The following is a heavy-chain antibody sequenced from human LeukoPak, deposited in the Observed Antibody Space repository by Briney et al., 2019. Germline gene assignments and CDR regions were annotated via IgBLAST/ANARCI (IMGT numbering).Heavy chain of an antibody. J-gene: IGHJ3*02. CDR3: ARDLRGSYSDAFDI. CDR2: IYYSGST. V-gene: IGHV4-39*07. CDR1: GGSISSSSYY. D-gene: IGHD2-15*01. Sequence: SETLSLTCTVSGGSISSSSYYWGWIRQPPGKGLEWIGSIYYSGSTYYNPSLKSRVTISVDTSKNQFSLKLSSVTAADTAVYYCARDLRGSYSDAFDIWGQGTMVTVSS.